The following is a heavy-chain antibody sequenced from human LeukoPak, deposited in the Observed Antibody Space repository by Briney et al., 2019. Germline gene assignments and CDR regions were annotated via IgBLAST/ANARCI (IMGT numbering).Heavy chain of an antibody. Sequence: SETLSLTCAVYGGSFSGYYWSWIRQPPGKGLEWIGEINHSGSTNYNPSLKSRVTISVDTSKNQFSLKLSSVTAADTAVYYCARGRTRTRIAVAGTFDYWGQGTLVTVSS. D-gene: IGHD6-19*01. J-gene: IGHJ4*02. CDR3: ARGRTRTRIAVAGTFDY. CDR2: INHSGST. V-gene: IGHV4-34*01. CDR1: GGSFSGYY.